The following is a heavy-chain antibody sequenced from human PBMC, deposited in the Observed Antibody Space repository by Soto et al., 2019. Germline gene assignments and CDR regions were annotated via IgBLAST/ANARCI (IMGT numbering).Heavy chain of an antibody. J-gene: IGHJ3*02. D-gene: IGHD2-15*01. CDR2: IIPIFGTA. V-gene: IGHV1-69*13. CDR3: ARAVNCSGGSCYSDAFDI. Sequence: ASVKVSCKASGGTFSSYAISWVRQAPGQGLEWMGGIIPIFGTANYAQKFQGRVTITADESTSTAYMELSSLRSEDTAVYYCARAVNCSGGSCYSDAFDIWGQGTMVTVSS. CDR1: GGTFSSYA.